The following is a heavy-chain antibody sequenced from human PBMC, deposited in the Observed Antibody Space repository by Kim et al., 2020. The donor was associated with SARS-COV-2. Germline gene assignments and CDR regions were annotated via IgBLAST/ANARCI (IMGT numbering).Heavy chain of an antibody. D-gene: IGHD2-8*01. Sequence: SETVSLTCTVSGGSISSSSYYWGWIRQPPGKWLDWIGRIYYSGSTYYNPSLPGRVTISVDTSKNQFSLKLSSVTAADTAVYYCSGEMVATENYYYYGMDVWSHGTTDTFPS. J-gene: IGHJ6*02. CDR3: SGEMVATENYYYYGMDV. CDR1: GGSISSSSYY. V-gene: IGHV4-39*02. CDR2: IYYSGST.